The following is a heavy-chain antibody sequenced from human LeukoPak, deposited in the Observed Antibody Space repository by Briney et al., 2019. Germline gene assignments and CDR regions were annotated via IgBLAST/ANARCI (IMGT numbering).Heavy chain of an antibody. CDR1: GGSISRGDYY. CDR3: ARDSHYYDSSGYYYGGAVFDY. CDR2: IYYSGST. Sequence: PSQTLSLTCTVSGGSISRGDYYWSWIRQPPGKGLEWIGYIYYSGSTYYNPSLKSRVTISVDTSKNQFSLKLSSVTAADTAVYYCARDSHYYDSSGYYYGGAVFDYWGQGTLVTVSS. D-gene: IGHD3-22*01. V-gene: IGHV4-30-4*01. J-gene: IGHJ4*02.